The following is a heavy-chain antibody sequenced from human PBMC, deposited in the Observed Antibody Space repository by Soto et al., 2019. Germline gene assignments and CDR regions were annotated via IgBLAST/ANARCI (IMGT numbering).Heavy chain of an antibody. CDR1: GGSISSSSYY. Sequence: SETLSLTCTVSGGSISSSSYYWGWIRQPPGKGLERIGSIYYSGSTYYNPSLKSRVTISVDTSKNQFSLKLSSVTAADTAVYFCARLPFQSIAVAGDDYWGQGTLVTVSS. CDR2: IYYSGST. V-gene: IGHV4-39*01. D-gene: IGHD6-19*01. J-gene: IGHJ4*02. CDR3: ARLPFQSIAVAGDDY.